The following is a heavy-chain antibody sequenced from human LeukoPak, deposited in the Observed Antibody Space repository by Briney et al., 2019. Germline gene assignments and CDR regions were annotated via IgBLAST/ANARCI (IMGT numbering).Heavy chain of an antibody. CDR1: GFTFSNAW. CDR2: IKSKTDGGTT. D-gene: IGHD3-3*01. CDR3: TTATDFWSGYYRRGDQYYFDY. J-gene: IGHJ4*02. V-gene: IGHV3-15*01. Sequence: GGSLRLSCAASGFTFSNAWMSWVRQAPGKGLEWVGRIKSKTDGGTTDYAAPVKGRFTISRDDSKHTLYLQMNSLKTEDTAVYYCTTATDFWSGYYRRGDQYYFDYWGQGTLVTVSS.